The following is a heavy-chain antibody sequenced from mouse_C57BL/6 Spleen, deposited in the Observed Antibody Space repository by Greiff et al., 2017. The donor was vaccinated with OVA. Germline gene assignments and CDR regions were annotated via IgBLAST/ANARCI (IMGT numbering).Heavy chain of an antibody. V-gene: IGHV1-80*01. J-gene: IGHJ2*01. CDR3: ARAYGDFDY. D-gene: IGHD1-1*02. CDR2: ICPGDGDT. Sequence: VQLQESGAELVKPGASVKLSCTASGYAFSSYWMNWVKQRPGKGLEWIGQICPGDGDTNYNGKFKGRATLTADNSSNTAYLPLSSLTSEDSAVYYCARAYGDFDYWGKGTTLTVSS. CDR1: GYAFSSYW.